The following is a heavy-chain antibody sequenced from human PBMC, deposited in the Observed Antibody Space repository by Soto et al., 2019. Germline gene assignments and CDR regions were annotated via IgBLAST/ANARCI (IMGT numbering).Heavy chain of an antibody. CDR3: ARDYYDSSRSLDY. J-gene: IGHJ4*02. Sequence: QVQLVQSGVEVKKPGASVRVSCKASGYIFTTHGISWVRQAPGQGLERMGWISAYHGNTNYAQRLQGRVTMTIDTSTSTAYMDLRSLRSDDTAVYYSARDYYDSSRSLDYWGQGTLVTVSS. CDR1: GYIFTTHG. V-gene: IGHV1-18*01. D-gene: IGHD3-22*01. CDR2: ISAYHGNT.